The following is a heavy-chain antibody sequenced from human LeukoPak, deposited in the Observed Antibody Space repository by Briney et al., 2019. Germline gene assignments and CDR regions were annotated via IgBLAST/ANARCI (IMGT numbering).Heavy chain of an antibody. D-gene: IGHD3-10*01. CDR1: GYTFSGTGWY. J-gene: IGHJ4*02. Sequence: ASVTVSCKASGYTFSGTGWYLYWLRQAPGQGLECMGWIHPNNGDTAYAQKFEGRVAMTRDTSISTAYMELRRLRPDDTAVYFCARDGPAQMVDLDYWGQGTLVTVSS. V-gene: IGHV1-2*02. CDR2: IHPNNGDT. CDR3: ARDGPAQMVDLDY.